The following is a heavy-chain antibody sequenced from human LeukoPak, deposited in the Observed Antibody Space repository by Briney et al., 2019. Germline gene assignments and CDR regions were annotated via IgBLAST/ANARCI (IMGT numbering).Heavy chain of an antibody. CDR2: IYHSGST. CDR3: ARARYYYGMDV. V-gene: IGHV4-30-2*01. Sequence: SETLSLTCAVSGGPISSGGYSWSWIRQPPGKGLEWIGYIYHSGSTYYNPSLKSRVTISVDRSKNQFSLKLSSVTAADTAVYYCARARYYYGMDVWGQGTTVTVSS. J-gene: IGHJ6*02. CDR1: GGPISSGGYS.